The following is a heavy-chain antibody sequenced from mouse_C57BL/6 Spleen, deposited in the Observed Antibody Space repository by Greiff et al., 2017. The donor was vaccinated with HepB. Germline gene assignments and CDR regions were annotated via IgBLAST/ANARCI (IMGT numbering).Heavy chain of an antibody. Sequence: EVMLVESGGGLVQPGGSLKLSCAASGFTFSDYYMYWVRQTPEKRLEWVAYISNGGGSTYYPDTVKGRFTISRDNAKNTLYLQMSRLKSEDTAMYYGARRGNYGYFDYWGQGTTLTVSS. CDR1: GFTFSDYY. CDR3: ARRGNYGYFDY. J-gene: IGHJ2*01. V-gene: IGHV5-12*01. D-gene: IGHD2-1*01. CDR2: ISNGGGST.